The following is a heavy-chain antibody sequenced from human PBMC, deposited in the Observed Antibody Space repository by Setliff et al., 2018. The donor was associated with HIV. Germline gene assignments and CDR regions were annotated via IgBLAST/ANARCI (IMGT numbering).Heavy chain of an antibody. Sequence: SETLSLTCTVSGDSISSTYWSWIRQPPGRGLEWIGFIYYTGAPDYNPSFKSRVTISLDTSKTQYSLKLSSVTAADTAVYYCARGQPQGGGTYWSAFDIWGQGTMVTVSS. J-gene: IGHJ3*02. D-gene: IGHD1-26*01. CDR2: IYYTGAP. V-gene: IGHV4-59*01. CDR1: GDSISSTY. CDR3: ARGQPQGGGTYWSAFDI.